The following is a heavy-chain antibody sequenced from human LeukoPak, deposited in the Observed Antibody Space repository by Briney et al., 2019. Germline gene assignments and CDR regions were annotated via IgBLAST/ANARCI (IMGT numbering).Heavy chain of an antibody. CDR3: ARVRLRYFDWLPSLDI. D-gene: IGHD3-9*01. CDR2: ISYDGSNK. J-gene: IGHJ3*02. CDR1: GFTFSSYA. V-gene: IGHV3-30-3*01. Sequence: GGSLRLSCAASGFTFSSYAMHWVRQAPGKGLEWVAVISYDGSNKYYADSVKGRFTISRDNSKNTLYLQMNSLRAEDTAVYYCARVRLRYFDWLPSLDIWGQGTMVTVSS.